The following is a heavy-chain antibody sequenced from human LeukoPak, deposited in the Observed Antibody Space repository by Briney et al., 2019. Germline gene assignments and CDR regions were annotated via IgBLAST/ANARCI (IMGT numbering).Heavy chain of an antibody. CDR1: GGSISSGDYY. CDR3: ARSRGSCYSCGDY. Sequence: PSETLSLTCTVSGGSISSGDYYWSWVRQPPGKGLEWIGYIYYSGSTYYNPSLKSRVTISVDTSKNQFSLKLSSVTAADTAVYYCARSRGSCYSCGDYWGQGTLVTVSS. J-gene: IGHJ4*02. CDR2: IYYSGST. V-gene: IGHV4-30-4*01. D-gene: IGHD2-15*01.